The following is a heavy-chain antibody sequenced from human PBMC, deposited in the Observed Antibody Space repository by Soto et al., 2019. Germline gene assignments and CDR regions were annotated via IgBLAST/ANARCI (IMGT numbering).Heavy chain of an antibody. CDR2: ISLYSDGT. Sequence: ASVKVSCKTSGYTFSNYGITWLRQAPGQPLEWLGWISLYSDGTNYAQKFQGRVSMTTDTSTTTAYMELRSLRSDDTAVYYCARVVPGAEAWFGPWGQGTLVTVSS. D-gene: IGHD2-2*01. CDR3: ARVVPGAEAWFGP. J-gene: IGHJ5*02. V-gene: IGHV1-18*01. CDR1: GYTFSNYG.